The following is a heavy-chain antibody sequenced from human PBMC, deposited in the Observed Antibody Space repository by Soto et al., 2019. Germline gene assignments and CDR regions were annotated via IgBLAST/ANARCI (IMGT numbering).Heavy chain of an antibody. D-gene: IGHD6-6*01. CDR2: VHYSGST. Sequence: SETLSLTCTVSGDSISDYYWNWIRQPPGKRLEWIGRVHYSGSTDYNPSLRSRVAISIDRSKNQFSLKLSSVTAADTAMYYCARDPSAARGNLWFDPWGQGTLVT. V-gene: IGHV4-59*01. J-gene: IGHJ5*02. CDR1: GDSISDYY. CDR3: ARDPSAARGNLWFDP.